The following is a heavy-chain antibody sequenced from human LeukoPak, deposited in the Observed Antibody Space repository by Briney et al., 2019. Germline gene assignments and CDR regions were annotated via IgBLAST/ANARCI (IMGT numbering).Heavy chain of an antibody. CDR2: IHHRGTT. Sequence: SETLSLTCIVSGGSISTNTYYWGWIRLPPGKGLEWIGEIHHRGTTYYNPSLRSRVTISVDTSKSQFSLRLTSVTAAVTAVYYCARVTYNGYQHFDYWGQGNLVTVS. CDR1: GGSISTNTYY. CDR3: ARVTYNGYQHFDY. J-gene: IGHJ4*02. V-gene: IGHV4-39*07. D-gene: IGHD3-10*01.